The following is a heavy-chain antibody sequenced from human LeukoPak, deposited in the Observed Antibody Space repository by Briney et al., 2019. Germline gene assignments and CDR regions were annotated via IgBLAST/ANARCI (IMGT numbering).Heavy chain of an antibody. CDR2: IYPGDSET. CDR3: ARQPLVRDCGGDCEFDY. J-gene: IGHJ4*02. V-gene: IGHV5-51*01. Sequence: GESLKISCKGSGYTFIRFWIGWVRQMPGKGLEWMGIIYPGDSETRYSPSFQGQVTISADKSISTAYLQWTSLKASDTAIYYCARQPLVRDCGGDCEFDYWGQGTRVSVSS. D-gene: IGHD2-21*02. CDR1: GYTFIRFW.